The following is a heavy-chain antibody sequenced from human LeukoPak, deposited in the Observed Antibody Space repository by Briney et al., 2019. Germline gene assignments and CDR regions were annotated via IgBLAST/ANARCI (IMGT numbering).Heavy chain of an antibody. CDR1: GGSIRSYY. CDR2: IYYSGST. CDR3: ARTYSSYAFDI. V-gene: IGHV4-59*01. D-gene: IGHD6-6*01. J-gene: IGHJ3*02. Sequence: PSETLSLTCTVSGGSIRSYYWSWIRQPPGKGLEWIGYIYYSGSTNYNPSLKSRVTISVDTSKNQFSLKLSSVTAADTAVFCCARTYSSYAFDIWGQGTMVTVSS.